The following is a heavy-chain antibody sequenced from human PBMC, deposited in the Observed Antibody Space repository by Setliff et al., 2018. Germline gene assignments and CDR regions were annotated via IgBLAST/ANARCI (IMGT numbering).Heavy chain of an antibody. Sequence: LRLSCAASGFSFSSYGMHWVRQAPGKGLEWVAFIWYDGSNKYYVDSAKGRFTISRDNAKSSLYLQLNYLRVEDTAVYYCARARDRTMVDPWGQGTQVTVSS. CDR1: GFSFSSYG. D-gene: IGHD3-10*01. CDR2: IWYDGSNK. V-gene: IGHV3-33*01. CDR3: ARARDRTMVDP. J-gene: IGHJ5*02.